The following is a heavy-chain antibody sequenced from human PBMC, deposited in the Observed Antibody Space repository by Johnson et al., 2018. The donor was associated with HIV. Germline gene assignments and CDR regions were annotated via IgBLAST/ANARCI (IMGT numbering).Heavy chain of an antibody. D-gene: IGHD6-13*01. J-gene: IGHJ3*02. CDR3: AKGFRIAAAGGDDGFDI. CDR1: GFTFSSYA. CDR2: ISYDGSNK. V-gene: IGHV3-30*04. Sequence: QVHLVESGGGVVQPGMSLRLSCAASGFTFSSYAMHWVRQAPGKGLEWVAVISYDGSNKYYADSVKGRFTISRDNSKNTLYLQMNSLRVEDTAIYYCAKGFRIAAAGGDDGFDIWGQGTMVTVSS.